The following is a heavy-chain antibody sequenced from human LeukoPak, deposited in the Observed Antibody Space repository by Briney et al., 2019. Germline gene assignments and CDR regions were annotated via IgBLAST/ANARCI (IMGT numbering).Heavy chain of an antibody. D-gene: IGHD3-9*01. CDR3: ARSHVSRYFDWPYAFDI. CDR2: ISGSGDST. Sequence: GGSLRLSCAASGFTFSSYAMSWVRQAPGKGLEWVSAISGSGDSTYYADSVKGRFTISRDNSKNTLYLQMNSLRAEDTAVYYCARSHVSRYFDWPYAFDIWGQGTMVTVSS. CDR1: GFTFSSYA. J-gene: IGHJ3*02. V-gene: IGHV3-23*01.